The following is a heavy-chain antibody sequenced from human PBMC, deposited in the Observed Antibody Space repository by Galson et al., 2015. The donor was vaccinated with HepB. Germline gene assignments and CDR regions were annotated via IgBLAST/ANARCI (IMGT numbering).Heavy chain of an antibody. Sequence: SVKVSCKASGYTFTSYGISWVRQAPGQGLEWMGWISAYNGNTNYAQKLQGRVTMTTDTSTSTAYMELRSLRSEDTAVYYCARDLSSGYYGDWYFDLWGRGTLVTVSS. CDR3: ARDLSSGYYGDWYFDL. V-gene: IGHV1-18*01. CDR1: GYTFTSYG. J-gene: IGHJ2*01. D-gene: IGHD3-22*01. CDR2: ISAYNGNT.